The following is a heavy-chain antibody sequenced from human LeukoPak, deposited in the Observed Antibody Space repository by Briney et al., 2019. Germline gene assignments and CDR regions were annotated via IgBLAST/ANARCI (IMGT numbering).Heavy chain of an antibody. V-gene: IGHV3-48*03. CDR3: ARVFVGENFDY. CDR1: GFTFSSYE. D-gene: IGHD3-10*02. CDR2: ISYTGSNK. Sequence: PGGSLRLSCAASGFTFSSYERNWVRQAPGKGLEWLSYISYTGSNKYYADSVKGRFTISRDNAKNSLYLQMNSLRAEDTAVYFCARVFVGENFDYWGQGTLVTVSS. J-gene: IGHJ4*02.